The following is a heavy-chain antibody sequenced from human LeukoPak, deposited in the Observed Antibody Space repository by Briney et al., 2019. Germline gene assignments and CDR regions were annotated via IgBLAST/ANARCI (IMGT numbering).Heavy chain of an antibody. J-gene: IGHJ4*02. D-gene: IGHD6-13*01. CDR2: VTGSGAST. V-gene: IGHV3-23*01. CDR3: ARGPGYGSSWYFDY. Sequence: VQPGGSLRLSCAASGFTFSRSAMSWVRQAPGKGLEWVSSVTGSGASTYYADSVKGHFTISRDNFKNTLYLQMNSLRAEDTALYYCARGPGYGSSWYFDYWGQGTLVTVSS. CDR1: GFTFSRSA.